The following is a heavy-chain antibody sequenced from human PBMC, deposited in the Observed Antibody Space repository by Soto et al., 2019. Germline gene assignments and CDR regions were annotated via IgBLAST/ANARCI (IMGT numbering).Heavy chain of an antibody. CDR1: GYTFTSYE. CDR2: ISGYNGIT. J-gene: IGHJ2*01. V-gene: IGHV1-18*01. D-gene: IGHD1-26*01. CDR3: AKNSGPNWYFDL. Sequence: QDQLVQSGPEVKKPGASVKVSCKASGYTFTSYEITWVRQAPGQGLEWMGWISGYNGITNYAQKFQGRVTMTTETSTSTAYMELRSLRSDDTAVYYCAKNSGPNWYFDLWGRGTLVTVSS.